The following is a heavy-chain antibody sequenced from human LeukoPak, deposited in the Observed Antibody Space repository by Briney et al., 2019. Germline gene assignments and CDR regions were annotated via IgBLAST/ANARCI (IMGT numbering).Heavy chain of an antibody. CDR3: ARVDYYDSSGYLDY. CDR1: GGSFSGYY. V-gene: IGHV4-34*01. CDR2: INHSGST. D-gene: IGHD3-22*01. Sequence: SETLSLTCAVYGGSFSGYYWSWIRQPPGKGLEWIGEINHSGSTNYNPSLKGRVTISVDTSKNQFSLKLSSVTAADTAAYYCARVDYYDSSGYLDYWGQGTLVTVSS. J-gene: IGHJ4*02.